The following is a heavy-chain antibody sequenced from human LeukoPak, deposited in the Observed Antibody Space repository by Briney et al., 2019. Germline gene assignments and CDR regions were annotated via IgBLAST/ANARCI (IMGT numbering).Heavy chain of an antibody. CDR1: GGSFSGYY. CDR3: ARAWGSGSYFDY. Sequence: PSETLSLTCAVYGGSFSGYYWSWIRQPPGKGLEWIGEINHSGSTNYNPSLKSRVTISVDTSKNQFSLKLSSVTAADTAVYYCARAWGSGSYFDYWGQGTLVTVSS. D-gene: IGHD1-26*01. CDR2: INHSGST. V-gene: IGHV4-34*01. J-gene: IGHJ4*02.